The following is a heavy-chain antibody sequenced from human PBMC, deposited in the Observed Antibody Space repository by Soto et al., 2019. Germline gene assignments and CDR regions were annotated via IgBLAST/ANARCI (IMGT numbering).Heavy chain of an antibody. CDR2: IIPLFGTA. Sequence: QVLLEQSGAEVKQPGSSVRVSCKTSGGTFSTYAINWVRQAPGQGLEWMGAIIPLFGTADYSQKFQGRVTITADESTSTAYMELSSLRSDDTAVYFCARPKGTYSSGYYYFDFWGQGTLVTVS. D-gene: IGHD6-19*01. CDR3: ARPKGTYSSGYYYFDF. V-gene: IGHV1-69*01. CDR1: GGTFSTYA. J-gene: IGHJ4*02.